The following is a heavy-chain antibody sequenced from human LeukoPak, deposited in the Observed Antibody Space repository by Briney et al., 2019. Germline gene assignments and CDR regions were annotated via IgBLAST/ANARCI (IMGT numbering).Heavy chain of an antibody. CDR3: ARRRRLYWYFDL. J-gene: IGHJ2*01. D-gene: IGHD4-17*01. Sequence: GGSLRLSCAASGFTFSSYWMHWVRQVPGKGVVWVSYINSDGSSTSYADSVKGRFTISRDNAKSTLYLQMNSLRAEDTAVYYCARRRRLYWYFDLWGRGTLVTVSS. V-gene: IGHV3-74*01. CDR2: INSDGSST. CDR1: GFTFSSYW.